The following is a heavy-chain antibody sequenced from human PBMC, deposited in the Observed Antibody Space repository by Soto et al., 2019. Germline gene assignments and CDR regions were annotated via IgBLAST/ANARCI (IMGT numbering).Heavy chain of an antibody. Sequence: QVQLVQSGAEVKKPGASVKVSCKASGYIFTSYGISWVRQAPGQGLEWVGRVRTYNGNTKYAQKLQGRVTMTTDRAASIASMALRSLRSDDTAVYYCARGKGQWLVSACGQGTTVTVSS. J-gene: IGHJ6*02. D-gene: IGHD6-19*01. CDR1: GYIFTSYG. CDR2: VRTYNGNT. V-gene: IGHV1-18*01. CDR3: ARGKGQWLVSA.